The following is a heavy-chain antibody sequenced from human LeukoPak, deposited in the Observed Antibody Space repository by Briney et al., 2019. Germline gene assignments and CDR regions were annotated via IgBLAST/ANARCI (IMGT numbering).Heavy chain of an antibody. V-gene: IGHV3-74*01. J-gene: IGHJ4*02. D-gene: IGHD6-19*01. CDR2: VNNDGSST. CDR3: ARSSYPYYFDY. CDR1: GFIFSSYW. Sequence: GGSLRLSCGASGFIFSSYWMHWVRQAPGKGVMWVSRVNNDGSSTTYADSVEGRFTISRDNARNTLYLQMNSLRAEDTAVYYCARSSYPYYFDYWGQGTLVTVSS.